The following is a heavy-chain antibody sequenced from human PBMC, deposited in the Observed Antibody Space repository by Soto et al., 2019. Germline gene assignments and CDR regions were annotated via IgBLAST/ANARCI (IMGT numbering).Heavy chain of an antibody. CDR2: IKQDGSEK. J-gene: IGHJ4*02. Sequence: GSLRLSCAASGFTFSSYWMSWVRQAPGKGLEWVANIKQDGSEKYYVDSVKGRFTISRDNAKNSLYLQMNSLRAEDTAVYYCARASERSGSYGQSYWGRGTLVTVSS. V-gene: IGHV3-7*03. D-gene: IGHD1-26*01. CDR1: GFTFSSYW. CDR3: ARASERSGSYGQSY.